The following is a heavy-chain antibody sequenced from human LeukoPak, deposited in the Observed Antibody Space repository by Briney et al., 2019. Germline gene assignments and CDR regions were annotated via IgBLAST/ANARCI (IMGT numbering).Heavy chain of an antibody. CDR1: GGSISSGSYY. CDR3: ASSQKWLDLFVY. CDR2: IYTSGST. J-gene: IGHJ4*02. V-gene: IGHV4-61*02. D-gene: IGHD6-19*01. Sequence: PSETLSLTCTVSGGSISSGSYYWSWIRQPAGKGLEWIGRIYTSGSTNYNPSLKSRVTISVDTSKNQFSLKLSSVTAADTAVYYCASSQKWLDLFVYWGQGTLVTVSS.